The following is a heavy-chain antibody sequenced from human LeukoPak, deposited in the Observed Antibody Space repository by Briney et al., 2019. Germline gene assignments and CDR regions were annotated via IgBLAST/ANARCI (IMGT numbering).Heavy chain of an antibody. D-gene: IGHD3-10*01. CDR3: ARDGVYYGSGNRWDAFDM. Sequence: ASVTVSCKASGGTFSSYAINWVRQAPGQGLEWMGGIIPIFGTANYAQRFQGRVTITADESTSTAYMELSSLRSEDTAVYYCARDGVYYGSGNRWDAFDMWGQGTMVTVSS. V-gene: IGHV1-69*13. CDR2: IIPIFGTA. CDR1: GGTFSSYA. J-gene: IGHJ3*02.